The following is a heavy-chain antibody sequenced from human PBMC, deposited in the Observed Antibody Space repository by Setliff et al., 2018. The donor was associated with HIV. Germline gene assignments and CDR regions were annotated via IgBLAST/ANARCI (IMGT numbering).Heavy chain of an antibody. J-gene: IGHJ4*02. CDR1: GDSVSNNNAA. D-gene: IGHD6-25*01. CDR3: ARGHESQYGYRFDY. Sequence: SQTLSLTCAISGDSVSNNNAAWNWIRQSPSRGLEWLGRTHYMSKWYHDYAASLKGRMNISSDTSRNQFSLQLNSVTPEDTTIDYCARGHESQYGYRFDYWGQGILVTVSS. V-gene: IGHV6-1*01. CDR2: THYMSKWYH.